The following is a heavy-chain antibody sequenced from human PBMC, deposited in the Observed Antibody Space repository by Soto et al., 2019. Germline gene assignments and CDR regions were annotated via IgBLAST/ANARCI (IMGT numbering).Heavy chain of an antibody. J-gene: IGHJ4*02. D-gene: IGHD3-22*01. CDR3: ARGKYFDSRGTFDY. CDR1: GYTFTSYG. V-gene: IGHV1-18*04. Sequence: QVQLVQSGAEVKKSGASVKVSCKASGYTFTSYGITWVRQAPGQGLEWMGWISGYNGNTNYAQMLQGRITMTTDTSTSTAYMDLRSLKSDDTGVYFCARGKYFDSRGTFDYWGQGTLVTVSS. CDR2: ISGYNGNT.